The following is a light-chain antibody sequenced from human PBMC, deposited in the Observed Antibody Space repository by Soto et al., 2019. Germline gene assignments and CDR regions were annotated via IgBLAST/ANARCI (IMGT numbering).Light chain of an antibody. J-gene: IGLJ1*01. Sequence: QSVLTQPPSVSGAPGQRVTISCTGSSSNIGAGYEVHWFQQLPGTAPKLLIYGNTNRPSGVPDRFSGSKSDTSASLAITGLQPEDEADYYCQSHDSSLSVLYVFGTGTKLTVL. CDR3: QSHDSSLSVLYV. CDR2: GNT. V-gene: IGLV1-40*01. CDR1: SSNIGAGYE.